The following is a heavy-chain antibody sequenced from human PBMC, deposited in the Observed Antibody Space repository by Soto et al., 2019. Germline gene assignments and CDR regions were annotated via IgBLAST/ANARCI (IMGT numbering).Heavy chain of an antibody. CDR2: IDPSDSYT. D-gene: IGHD3-10*01. J-gene: IGHJ5*02. CDR3: ARHEYYGSGSYPPKDWFDP. CDR1: GYSFTSYW. V-gene: IGHV5-10-1*01. Sequence: PGESLKISCKGSGYSFTSYWISWVRQMPEKGLEWMGRIDPSDSYTNYSPSFQGHVTISADKSISTAYLQWSSLKASDTAMYYCARHEYYGSGSYPPKDWFDPWGQGTLVTVSS.